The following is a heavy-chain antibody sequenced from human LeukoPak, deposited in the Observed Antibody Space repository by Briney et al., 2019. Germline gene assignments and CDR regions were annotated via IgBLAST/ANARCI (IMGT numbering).Heavy chain of an antibody. J-gene: IGHJ4*02. CDR1: GFTFSNYA. Sequence: GGSLGLSCTASGFTFSNYAMSWVRQAPGKGLEWVSTISGAGDSTRYADSVQGRFAISRDNSKNTLFLQMNSLRAEDTAVYYCGYRSSGYYDYWGQGTLVTVSS. CDR2: ISGAGDST. CDR3: GYRSSGYYDY. V-gene: IGHV3-23*01. D-gene: IGHD3-22*01.